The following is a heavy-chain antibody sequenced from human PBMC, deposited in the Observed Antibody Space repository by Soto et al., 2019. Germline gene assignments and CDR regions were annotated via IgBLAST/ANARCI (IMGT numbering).Heavy chain of an antibody. CDR1: GFTFSSYW. V-gene: IGHV3-74*01. CDR2: INSDGSTT. D-gene: IGHD3-9*01. J-gene: IGHJ4*02. Sequence: EVQLVESGGGLVQPGGSLRLSCAASGFTFSSYWMHWVRQAPGKGLVWVSRINSDGSTTNYADSVKGRFTIARDNAKNTLYLQMNNLRAEDTAVDYCGAVGTGYYKFDDWGQGTLVTVSS. CDR3: GAVGTGYYKFDD.